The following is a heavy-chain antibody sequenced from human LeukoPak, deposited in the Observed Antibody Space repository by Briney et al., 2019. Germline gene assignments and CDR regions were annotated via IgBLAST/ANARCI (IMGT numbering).Heavy chain of an antibody. J-gene: IGHJ4*02. D-gene: IGHD3-9*01. V-gene: IGHV3-23*01. CDR2: ISGSGGST. CDR3: SGSKVLRYFDWLLPPWHY. Sequence: GGSLRLSCAASGFTFSSYAMSWVRQAPGKGLEWVSAISGSGGSTYYADSVKGRFTIYRDNSKNTLYLQMNSLRAEDTAVYYCSGSKVLRYFDWLLPPWHYWGQRTLVTVSS. CDR1: GFTFSSYA.